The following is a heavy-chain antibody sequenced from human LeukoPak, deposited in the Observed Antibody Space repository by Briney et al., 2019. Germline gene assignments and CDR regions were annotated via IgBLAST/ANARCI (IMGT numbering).Heavy chain of an antibody. D-gene: IGHD6-6*01. CDR3: ARDRIAAQYYYYGMDV. J-gene: IGHJ6*02. CDR2: IYYSGST. Sequence: PSETLSLTCTVSGGSISGSSYYWSWIRQPPGKGLEWIGYIYYSGSTNYNPSLKSRVTISVDTSKNQFSLKLSSVTAADTAVYYCARDRIAAQYYYYGMDVWGQGTTVTVSS. V-gene: IGHV4-61*01. CDR1: GGSISGSSYY.